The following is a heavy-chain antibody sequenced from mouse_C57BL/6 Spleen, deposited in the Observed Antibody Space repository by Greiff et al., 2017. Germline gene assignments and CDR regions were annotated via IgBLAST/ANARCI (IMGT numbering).Heavy chain of an antibody. CDR1: GFNIQDYY. CDR3: TTGYYYDYDVGAY. D-gene: IGHD2-4*01. V-gene: IGHV14-1*01. Sequence: EVQLQESGAELVRPGASVKLSCTASGFNIQDYYMHWVKQRPEQGLEWIGRIDPEDGDTEYAPKFQGKATMTAETSSNTAYLQRSSLTSEDTAVYYCTTGYYYDYDVGAYWGQGTLGTVSA. CDR2: IDPEDGDT. J-gene: IGHJ3*01.